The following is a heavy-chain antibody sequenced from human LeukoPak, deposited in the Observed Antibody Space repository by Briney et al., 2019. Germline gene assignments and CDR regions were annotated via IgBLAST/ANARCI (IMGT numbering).Heavy chain of an antibody. D-gene: IGHD5-18*01. CDR1: GASISPYY. J-gene: IGHJ4*02. V-gene: IGHV4-59*01. CDR3: ARDKQPGDY. Sequence: TSETLSLTCTVSGASISPYYWGWIRQPPGEGLEWIGYIYYSGSTTYNPSLKSRVTISVDTSKNQFSLKLNSMTAADTAVYYCARDKQPGDYWGQGTLVTVSS. CDR2: IYYSGST.